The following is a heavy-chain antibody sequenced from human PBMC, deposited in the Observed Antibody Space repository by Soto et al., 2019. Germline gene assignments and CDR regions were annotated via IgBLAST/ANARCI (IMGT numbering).Heavy chain of an antibody. V-gene: IGHV3-23*01. Sequence: EMQLLESGGGLVQPGGSLRLSCAASGFTFSSFAMSWVRQAPGKGLDWVSAISGSGGSTYSADSVKGRFTISRDNSKNTLYRQMSSLRAEDTAVYYCAREFSAGRGSPPAFWGQGSLVTVSS. CDR1: GFTFSSFA. CDR3: AREFSAGRGSPPAF. CDR2: ISGSGGST. D-gene: IGHD6-13*01. J-gene: IGHJ4*02.